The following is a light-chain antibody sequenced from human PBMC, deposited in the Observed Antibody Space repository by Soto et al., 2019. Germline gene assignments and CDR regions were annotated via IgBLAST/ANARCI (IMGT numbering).Light chain of an antibody. CDR3: QKYNSAPLT. CDR1: QSISSW. Sequence: DIQMTQYHSTLSASVGDRVTITCRASQSISSWLAWYQQKPGKAPKLLIYKASSLESGVPSRFSGSGSGTDFTLTISSLQPEDVAAYYCQKYNSAPLTFGGGTKVDIK. V-gene: IGKV1-5*03. CDR2: KAS. J-gene: IGKJ4*01.